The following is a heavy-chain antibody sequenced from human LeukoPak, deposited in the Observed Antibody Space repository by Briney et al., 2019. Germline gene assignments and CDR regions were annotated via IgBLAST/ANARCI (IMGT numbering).Heavy chain of an antibody. V-gene: IGHV4-34*01. J-gene: IGHJ2*01. CDR3: ARAGLTGDTWYFDL. CDR2: INHSGST. Sequence: PSETLSLTCTVSGGSISSYYWSWIRQPPGKGLEWIGEINHSGSTNYNPSLKSRVTISVDRSKNQFSLKLSSVTAADTAVYYCARAGLTGDTWYFDLWGRGTLVTVSS. CDR1: GGSISSYY. D-gene: IGHD7-27*01.